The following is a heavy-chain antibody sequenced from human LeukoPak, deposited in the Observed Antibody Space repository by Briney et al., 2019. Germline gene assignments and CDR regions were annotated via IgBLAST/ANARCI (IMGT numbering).Heavy chain of an antibody. J-gene: IGHJ4*02. CDR1: GFTFSSYG. CDR2: IWYDGSNK. Sequence: GRSLRLSCAASGFTFSSYGMHWVRQAPGKGLEWVAVIWYDGSNKYYADSVKGRFTISRDNAKNTLYLQMNSLRAEDTAVYYCAIGMPAAMVWGQGTLVTVSS. CDR3: AIGMPAAMV. D-gene: IGHD2-2*01. V-gene: IGHV3-33*03.